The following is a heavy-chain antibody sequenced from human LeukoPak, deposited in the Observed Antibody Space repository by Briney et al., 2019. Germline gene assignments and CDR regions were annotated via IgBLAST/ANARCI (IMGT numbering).Heavy chain of an antibody. V-gene: IGHV3-7*01. CDR3: ARGGSSGGRFEY. CDR1: GFTFDDYT. Sequence: PGGSLRLSCAASGFTFDDYTIHWVRQAPGKGLEWVANIKQDGSEKYYVDSVKGRFTISRDNAKNSLYLQMNSLRAEDTAVYYCARGGSSGGRFEYWGQGTLVTVSS. D-gene: IGHD6-25*01. CDR2: IKQDGSEK. J-gene: IGHJ4*02.